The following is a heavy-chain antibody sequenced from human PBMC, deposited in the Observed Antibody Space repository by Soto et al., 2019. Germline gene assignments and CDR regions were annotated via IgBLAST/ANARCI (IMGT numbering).Heavy chain of an antibody. CDR1: GFTLSSYS. V-gene: IGHV3-48*02. Sequence: VGSLRLSCEASGFTLSSYSMNWVRQAPGKGLEWVSYISSSSSTIYYADSVKGRFTISRDNAKNSLYLQMNSLRDEDTAVYYCARDVGYDSSGSPFDYWGQGTLVTVSS. CDR3: ARDVGYDSSGSPFDY. J-gene: IGHJ4*02. CDR2: ISSSSSTI. D-gene: IGHD3-22*01.